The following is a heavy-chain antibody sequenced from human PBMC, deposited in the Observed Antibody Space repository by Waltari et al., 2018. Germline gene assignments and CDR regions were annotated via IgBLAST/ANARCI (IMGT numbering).Heavy chain of an antibody. Sequence: QVQLQESGPGLVKPSQTLSLTCTVSGGSISSGSYYWSWIRQPAGKGLEWIGRIYTSGGTNSNPTLKSRGTISVDTAKNQFSLKLSSVTAADTAVYYCARDLGIAAAGTGPYYYYYGMDVWGQGTTVTVSS. D-gene: IGHD6-13*01. CDR3: ARDLGIAAAGTGPYYYYYGMDV. V-gene: IGHV4-61*02. J-gene: IGHJ6*02. CDR1: GGSISSGSYY. CDR2: IYTSGGT.